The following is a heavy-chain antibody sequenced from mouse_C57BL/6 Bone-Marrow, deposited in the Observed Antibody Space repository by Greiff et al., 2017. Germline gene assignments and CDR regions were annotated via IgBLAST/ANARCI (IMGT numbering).Heavy chain of an antibody. V-gene: IGHV5-4*01. CDR2: ISDGGSYI. J-gene: IGHJ3*01. CDR1: GFTFSSYA. Sequence: EVQGVESGGGLVKPGGSLKLSCAASGFTFSSYALSWVRQTPEKRLEWVATISDGGSYIYYPDNVKGRFTISRDNAKNNLYLQMSQLMSEDTAMYYCARDGYFFAYWGQGTLVTVSA. CDR3: ARDGYFFAY. D-gene: IGHD2-3*01.